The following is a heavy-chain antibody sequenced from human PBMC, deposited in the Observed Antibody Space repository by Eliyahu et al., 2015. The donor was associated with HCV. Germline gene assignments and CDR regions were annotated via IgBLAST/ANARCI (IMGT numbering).Heavy chain of an antibody. V-gene: IGHV3-48*03. J-gene: IGHJ4*02. CDR2: ISSSGSTI. Sequence: EVQLVESGGGLVQPGGSLRLSCAASGFTFSSYEMNWVRQAPGKGLEWVSYISSSGSTIYYADSVKGRFTISRDNAKNSLYLQMNSLRAEDTAVYYCASILWWQVDYWGQGTLVTVSS. CDR3: ASILWWQVDY. D-gene: IGHD2-21*01. CDR1: GFTFSSYE.